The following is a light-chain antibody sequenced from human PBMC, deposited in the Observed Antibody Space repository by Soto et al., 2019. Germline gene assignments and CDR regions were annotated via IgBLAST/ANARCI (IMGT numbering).Light chain of an antibody. CDR2: GAS. Sequence: EIVMTQSPATLSVSPGERATLSCRASQSVSTNLAWYQQKPGQAPRLLIYGASTSTTGIPARFSGSGSGTEFTLTTNSLQSEDFAVYYYQQYNNRPPWVYTFGQGTKLEIK. V-gene: IGKV3-15*01. CDR1: QSVSTN. CDR3: QQYNNRPPWVYT. J-gene: IGKJ2*01.